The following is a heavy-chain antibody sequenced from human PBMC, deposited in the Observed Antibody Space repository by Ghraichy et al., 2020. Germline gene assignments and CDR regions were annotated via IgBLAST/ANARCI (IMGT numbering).Heavy chain of an antibody. D-gene: IGHD2-21*02. J-gene: IGHJ4*02. CDR1: GFSLSTNGMR. CDR2: IDWYDEK. CDR3: GRVVGTYSNYGLDY. Sequence: QTLSLTCTFSGFSLSTNGMRIAWIRQPPGKALEWLAHIDWYDEKFYRSSLKTRLTISKDSSENRVVLTMTNMDPLDTATYYCGRVVGTYSNYGLDYWGQGTLVTVSS. V-gene: IGHV2-70*04.